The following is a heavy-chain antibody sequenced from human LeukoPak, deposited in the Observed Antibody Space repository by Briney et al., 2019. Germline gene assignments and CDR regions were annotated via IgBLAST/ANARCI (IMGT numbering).Heavy chain of an antibody. J-gene: IGHJ5*02. D-gene: IGHD6-6*01. CDR3: ARGLGIAARVWFDP. CDR1: GYSISSGYY. CDR2: IYHSGNT. Sequence: SETLSLTCTVSGYSISSGYYWGWIRQPPGKGLEWIGSIYHSGNTYYNPSLKSRVTISVHTSKNQFSLKLSSVTAADTAVYYCARGLGIAARVWFDPWGQGTLVTVSS. V-gene: IGHV4-38-2*02.